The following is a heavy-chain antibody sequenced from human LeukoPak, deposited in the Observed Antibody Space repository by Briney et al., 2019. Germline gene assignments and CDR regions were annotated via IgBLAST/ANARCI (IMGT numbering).Heavy chain of an antibody. CDR2: IYHSGST. Sequence: SETLSLTCTVSGGSISSYYWSWIRQPPGKGLEWIGYIYHSGSTNYNPSLKSRVTISIDTSKNQFSLKLSSVTAADTAVYYCARDLGYFDYWGQGTLVTVPS. CDR3: ARDLGYFDY. V-gene: IGHV4-59*01. J-gene: IGHJ4*02. D-gene: IGHD3-3*01. CDR1: GGSISSYY.